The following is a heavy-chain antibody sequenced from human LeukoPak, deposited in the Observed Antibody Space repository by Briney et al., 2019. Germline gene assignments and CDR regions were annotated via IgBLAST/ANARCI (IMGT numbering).Heavy chain of an antibody. D-gene: IGHD2-15*01. CDR2: TSSIDAGT. CDR3: ARAPVTSCRGAFCYPFDI. CDR1: GFALSSYA. J-gene: IGHJ4*02. Sequence: PGGSLRLSCAASGFALSSYAMSWVRQAPGKGLEWVSATSSIDAGTYHAESVRGRFTISRDNSKNTLYLQMNSLRADDAAVYYCARAPVTSCRGAFCYPFDIWGQGTLVTVSS. V-gene: IGHV3-23*01.